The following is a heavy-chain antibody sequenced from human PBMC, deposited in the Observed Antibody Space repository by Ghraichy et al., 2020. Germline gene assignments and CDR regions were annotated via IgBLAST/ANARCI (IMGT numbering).Heavy chain of an antibody. CDR1: GFTFSSYG. Sequence: GGSLRLSCAASGFTFSSYGMHWVRQAPGKGLEWVAFIRYDGSNKYYADSVKGRFTISRDSSKNTLYLQMNSLRAEDTAVYYCAKDRYSSGVVRDYFDYWGQRTLVTVSS. V-gene: IGHV3-30*02. D-gene: IGHD6-19*01. J-gene: IGHJ4*02. CDR2: IRYDGSNK. CDR3: AKDRYSSGVVRDYFDY.